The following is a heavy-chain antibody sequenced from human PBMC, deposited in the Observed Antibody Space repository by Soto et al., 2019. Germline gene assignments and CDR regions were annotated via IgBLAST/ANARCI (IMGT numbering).Heavy chain of an antibody. J-gene: IGHJ5*02. D-gene: IGHD2-15*01. CDR1: GGSISRSSYS. V-gene: IGHV4-39*01. CDR2: LYYSGNT. Sequence: SETRSLTCTVSGGSISRSSYSWAWIRQPPGKGLEWIGTLYYSGNTYYNPSLKSRVTISVDTSKNQFSLKLSSVTAADTAVYYCATRQGGSYSWFDPWGPGTLVTVSS. CDR3: ATRQGGSYSWFDP.